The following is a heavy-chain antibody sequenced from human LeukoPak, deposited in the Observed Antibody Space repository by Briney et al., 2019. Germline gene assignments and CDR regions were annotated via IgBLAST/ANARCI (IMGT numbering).Heavy chain of an antibody. D-gene: IGHD6-13*01. CDR3: AKRDSSSWFDY. CDR1: GFTFSSYV. V-gene: IGHV3-23*01. J-gene: IGHJ4*01. Sequence: DGSLRLSCAASGFTFSSYVMGWVRQAPGKGLEWVSAISGSGTNTFYADSVKGRFTISRDNSNNTLYLQMDSLRAEDRAVYFCAKRDSSSWFDYWGQGTLVSVSS. CDR2: ISGSGTNT.